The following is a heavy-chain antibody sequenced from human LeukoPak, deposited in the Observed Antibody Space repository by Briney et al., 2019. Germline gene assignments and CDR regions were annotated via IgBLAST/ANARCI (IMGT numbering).Heavy chain of an antibody. CDR2: ISYDGSNK. J-gene: IGHJ4*02. V-gene: IGHV3-30*18. CDR1: GFTFSSYG. Sequence: GGSLRLSCAASGFTFSSYGMHWVRQAPGKGLEWVAVISYDGSNKYYADSVKGRFTISRDNSKNTLYLQMNSLRAEDTAVYYCAKGSPSGSDLYGYFDYWGQGTLVTVSS. D-gene: IGHD3-10*01. CDR3: AKGSPSGSDLYGYFDY.